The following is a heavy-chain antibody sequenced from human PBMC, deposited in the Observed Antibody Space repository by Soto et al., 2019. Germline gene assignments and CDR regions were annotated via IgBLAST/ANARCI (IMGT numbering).Heavy chain of an antibody. D-gene: IGHD5-18*01. V-gene: IGHV1-18*01. CDR1: DKTFLSYG. J-gene: IGHJ4*02. CDR3: ATQIDTVMVFRD. Sequence: QVQLVQSGAEVKKPGASVKVSCKASDKTFLSYGISWVRQGPGQGLEWMGWISPYNGNTNYAQKLQGRVTMTTGTSTSTAYMELRSLRSDDTAVYYCATQIDTVMVFRDWGQGTLVTVSS. CDR2: ISPYNGNT.